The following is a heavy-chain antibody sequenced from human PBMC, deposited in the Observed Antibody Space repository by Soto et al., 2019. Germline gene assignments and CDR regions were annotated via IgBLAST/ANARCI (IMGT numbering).Heavy chain of an antibody. CDR3: ARAGVESIPIFGVVATYGMDV. CDR2: IYHSGNT. CDR1: GESIGSGCY. J-gene: IGHJ6*02. Sequence: SATLSVSCAGAGESIGSGCYWGCIHQHPGKGLEWIGSIYHSGNTYYNPALKRRVMISVAVSKNQFSLKVRSVTAADTAVYYCARAGVESIPIFGVVATYGMDVWGQGTTVTVSS. V-gene: IGHV4-38-2*01. D-gene: IGHD3-3*01.